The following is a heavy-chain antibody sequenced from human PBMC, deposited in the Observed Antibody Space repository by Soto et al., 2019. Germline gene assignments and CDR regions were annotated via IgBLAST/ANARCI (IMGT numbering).Heavy chain of an antibody. CDR1: GGTFSSYA. V-gene: IGHV1-69*01. J-gene: IGHJ4*02. CDR2: IIPIFGTA. Sequence: QVQLVQSGAEVKKPGSSVKVSCKASGGTFSSYAISWVRQAPGQGLEWMGGIIPIFGTANYAQKFQGRVTIPADESTSTAYMELSSLRSEDTAVYYCARSPGYCSGGSCYRYYFDYWGQGTLVTVSS. D-gene: IGHD2-15*01. CDR3: ARSPGYCSGGSCYRYYFDY.